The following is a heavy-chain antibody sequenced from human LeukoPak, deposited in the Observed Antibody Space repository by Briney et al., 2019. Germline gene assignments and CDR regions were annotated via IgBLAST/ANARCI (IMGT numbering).Heavy chain of an antibody. Sequence: GGSLTLSCSASGLTFSRYAMHCVRQAPGKGVVYVSGICGNGGSTYYTDSGSVRFTISRDNSKNTLFLQMSSLSAEDTAVYYCATLYVSSGYYYPGVDYWGQGTLVTVSS. V-gene: IGHV3-64D*09. CDR1: GLTFSRYA. J-gene: IGHJ4*02. D-gene: IGHD3-22*01. CDR3: ATLYVSSGYYYPGVDY. CDR2: ICGNGGST.